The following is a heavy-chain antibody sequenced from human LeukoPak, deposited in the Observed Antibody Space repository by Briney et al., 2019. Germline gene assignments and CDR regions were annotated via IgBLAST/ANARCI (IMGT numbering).Heavy chain of an antibody. CDR1: GGSISSYY. CDR2: IYHSGST. CDR3: ARVVHRLGFDP. Sequence: PSETLSLTCTVSGGSISSYYWSWIRQPPGKGLEWIGEIYHSGSTNYNPSLKSRVTISVDKSKNQFSLKLSSVTAADTAVYYCARVVHRLGFDPWGQGTLVTVSS. V-gene: IGHV4-59*12. J-gene: IGHJ5*02.